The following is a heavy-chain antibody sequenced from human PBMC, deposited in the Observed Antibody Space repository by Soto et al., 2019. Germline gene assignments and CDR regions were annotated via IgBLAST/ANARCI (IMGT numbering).Heavy chain of an antibody. V-gene: IGHV5-51*03. CDR2: IYPGDSDT. Sequence: EVQLVQSGAGVKKPGESLKISCKGSGYSFTTYWIGWVRQMPGKGLEWMGIIYPGDSDTRYSPSFQGHVTLSADKSISTAYLQWSSLKASDTAVYFCARLGEVAATYDYWGQGTLVTVSS. D-gene: IGHD6-19*01. CDR1: GYSFTTYW. J-gene: IGHJ4*02. CDR3: ARLGEVAATYDY.